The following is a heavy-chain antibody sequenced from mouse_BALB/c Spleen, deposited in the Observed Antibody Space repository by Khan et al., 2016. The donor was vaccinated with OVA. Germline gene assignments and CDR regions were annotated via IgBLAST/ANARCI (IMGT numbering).Heavy chain of an antibody. D-gene: IGHD2-12*01. CDR2: ISTCGAYT. CDR3: ARFALCENSEGIAY. CDR1: GSTFSTYG. V-gene: IGHV5-6*01. J-gene: IGHJ3*01. Sequence: EVELVESGADFVRPGGSLKLSCAASGSTFSTYGMSWVRQTPDKRLEWVATISTCGAYTYYPDSVKGRFTISRDNAKNTLYLQLSSLRSEDTAICYCARFALCENSEGIAYWGQGTLVTVSA.